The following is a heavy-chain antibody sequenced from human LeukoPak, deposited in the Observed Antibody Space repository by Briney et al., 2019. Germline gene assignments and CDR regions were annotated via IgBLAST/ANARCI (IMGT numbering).Heavy chain of an antibody. D-gene: IGHD4-17*01. CDR3: ARVSTAYGDYHFDY. J-gene: IGHJ4*02. Sequence: SETLSLTCTVSGGSINTYYWSWIRQPPGKGLEWIGYIYYSGSTNYNPSLKSRVTISVDTSKNQLSLKLSSVTAADTAVYYCARVSTAYGDYHFDYWGQGTLVTVSS. V-gene: IGHV4-59*01. CDR2: IYYSGST. CDR1: GGSINTYY.